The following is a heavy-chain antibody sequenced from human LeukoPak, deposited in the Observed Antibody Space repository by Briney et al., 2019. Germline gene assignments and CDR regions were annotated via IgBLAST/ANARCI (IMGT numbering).Heavy chain of an antibody. V-gene: IGHV3-23*01. CDR1: GFTFSSFA. D-gene: IGHD4-11*01. CDR2: VSVSGDIS. J-gene: IGHJ4*02. CDR3: AKRSRTVTTIDS. Sequence: GGSLRLSCAASGFTFSSFAMSWVHQAPEKGLEWVSAVSVSGDISYYADSVKGRFTISRDNSKNTLYLQMNSLRAEGTALYYCAKRSRTVTTIDSWGRGTLVTVSS.